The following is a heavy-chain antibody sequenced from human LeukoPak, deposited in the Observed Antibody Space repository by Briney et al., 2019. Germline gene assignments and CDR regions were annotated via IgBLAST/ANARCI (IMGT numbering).Heavy chain of an antibody. Sequence: SETLSLTCTVSGASIGIYYWSWIRQPPGKGLEWIGYIHYTGSTNYNPSLKSRVTISVDTSKNQFSLKLSSVTAADTAVYYCARHQHSGRQHYYGMDVWGQGTTVTVSS. CDR2: IHYTGST. J-gene: IGHJ6*02. V-gene: IGHV4-59*08. CDR3: ARHQHSGRQHYYGMDV. CDR1: GASIGIYY. D-gene: IGHD1-26*01.